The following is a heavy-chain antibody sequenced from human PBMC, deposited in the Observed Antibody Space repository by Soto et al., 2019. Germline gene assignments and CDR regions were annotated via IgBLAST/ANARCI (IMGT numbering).Heavy chain of an antibody. V-gene: IGHV3-15*01. CDR2: IKSKTDGGTT. D-gene: IGHD6-19*01. Sequence: GGSLRLSCAASGFTFSNAWMSWVRQAPGKGLEWVGRIKSKTDGGTTDYAAPVKGRFTISRDDSKNTLYLQMDSLKTEDTAVYYCXTESSSAGAYYYYGMDVWGQGTTVTVSS. J-gene: IGHJ6*02. CDR3: XTESSSAGAYYYYGMDV. CDR1: GFTFSNAW.